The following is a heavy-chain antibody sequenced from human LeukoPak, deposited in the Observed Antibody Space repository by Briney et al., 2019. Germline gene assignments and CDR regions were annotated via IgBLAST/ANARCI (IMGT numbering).Heavy chain of an antibody. D-gene: IGHD1-7*01. CDR1: GFSLSTGEVG. CDR3: AHSRPGSTIFHY. J-gene: IGHJ4*02. Sequence: SGPTLVKPTQTLTLTCTFSGFSLSTGEVGVGWIRQPPAKALEWLTLIYWDDDKRYSPSLKSRLTITKDTSKNQVVLTITNMVPVDTATYYCAHSRPGSTIFHYWGQGTLVTVSS. V-gene: IGHV2-5*02. CDR2: IYWDDDK.